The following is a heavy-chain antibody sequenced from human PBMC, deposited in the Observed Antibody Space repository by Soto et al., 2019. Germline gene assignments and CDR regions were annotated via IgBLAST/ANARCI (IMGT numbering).Heavy chain of an antibody. CDR3: AKVNYYDFWSGYYSFDY. D-gene: IGHD3-3*01. J-gene: IGHJ4*02. V-gene: IGHV3-33*06. CDR1: GFTFSSYG. CDR2: IWYDGSNK. Sequence: PGGSLRLSCAASGFTFSSYGMHWFRQAPGKGLEWVAVIWYDGSNKYYADSVKGRFTISRDNSKNTLYLQMNSLRAEDTAVYYCAKVNYYDFWSGYYSFDYWGQGTLVTVSS.